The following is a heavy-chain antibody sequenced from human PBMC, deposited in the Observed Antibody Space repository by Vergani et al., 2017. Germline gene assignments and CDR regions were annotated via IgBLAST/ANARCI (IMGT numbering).Heavy chain of an antibody. CDR2: IIPIVGTA. CDR1: GGTFSSYA. Sequence: QVQLVQSGAEVKKPGSSVKVSCKASGGTFSSYAISWVRQAPGQGLEWMGGIIPIVGTANYAQKFQGRVTITADESTSTAYLELSSLRSEDTAVYYCARSRRRDGYSPTFDYWGQGTLVTVSS. CDR3: ARSRRRDGYSPTFDY. D-gene: IGHD5-24*01. J-gene: IGHJ4*02. V-gene: IGHV1-69*01.